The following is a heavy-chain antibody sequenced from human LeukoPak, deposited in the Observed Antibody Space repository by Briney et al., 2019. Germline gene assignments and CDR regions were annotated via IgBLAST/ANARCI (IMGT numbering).Heavy chain of an antibody. CDR1: GYTFTDYY. D-gene: IGHD4-23*01. J-gene: IGHJ5*02. CDR2: ISPNSGVT. Sequence: ASVKVSCKASGYTFTDYYMHWVRQAPGQGLERMGWISPNSGVTNYAQKFQGRVTMTRDTSISTAYMELSRLKSDDTALYYCARGRWTVTGSFDPWGQGTLVTVSS. V-gene: IGHV1-2*02. CDR3: ARGRWTVTGSFDP.